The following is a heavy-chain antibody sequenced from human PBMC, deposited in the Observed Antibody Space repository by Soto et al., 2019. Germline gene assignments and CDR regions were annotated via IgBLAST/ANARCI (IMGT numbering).Heavy chain of an antibody. CDR2: IIPIFGTA. D-gene: IGHD2-2*02. Sequence: GASVKVSCKASGGTFSSYAISWVRQAPGQGLEWMGGIIPIFGTANYAQKFQGRVTITADESTSTAYMELSSLRSEDTAVYYCARRVYCSSTSCYIGMDVWGQGTTVTVSS. CDR3: ARRVYCSSTSCYIGMDV. CDR1: GGTFSSYA. V-gene: IGHV1-69*13. J-gene: IGHJ6*02.